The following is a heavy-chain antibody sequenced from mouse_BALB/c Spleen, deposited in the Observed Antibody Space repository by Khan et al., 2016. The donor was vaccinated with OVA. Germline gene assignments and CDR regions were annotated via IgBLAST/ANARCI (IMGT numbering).Heavy chain of an antibody. Sequence: VQLQQPGPELMKPGASVKISCKASGYSFTSYYIHWMIESHGTSLEWIGYIDPFSGATTYNQKFKGKATLTVDKSSNTAYIHLRDLTSEDSAVYYCTRHCYVAWFTYWGQGTLVTVSA. D-gene: IGHD2-12*01. CDR1: GYSFTSYY. CDR3: TRHCYVAWFTY. V-gene: IGHV1-31*01. J-gene: IGHJ3*01. CDR2: IDPFSGAT.